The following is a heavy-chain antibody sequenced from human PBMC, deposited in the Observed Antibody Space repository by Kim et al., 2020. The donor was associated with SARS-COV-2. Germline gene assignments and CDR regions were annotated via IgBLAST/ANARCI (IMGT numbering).Heavy chain of an antibody. J-gene: IGHJ6*02. CDR3: ARQHIVGYGMDV. V-gene: IGHV4-59*08. D-gene: IGHD1-26*01. Sequence: NYNPSLKSRVTISVDTSKNQFSLKLSSVTAADTAVYYCARQHIVGYGMDVWGQGTTVTVSS.